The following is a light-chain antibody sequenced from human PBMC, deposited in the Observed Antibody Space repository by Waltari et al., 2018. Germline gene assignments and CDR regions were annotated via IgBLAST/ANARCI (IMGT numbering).Light chain of an antibody. V-gene: IGKV2-28*01. CDR1: QSLLDSNGYTY. J-gene: IGKJ4*01. Sequence: DVVMTQTPLSLPVTPGEPASIPCRSSQSLLDSNGYTYLSWDLQRPGLSPQLLIYLGSNRASGVPDRFSGSWSGTDFTLKISRVEAEDVGVYYCLQDIQLPLTFGGGTKVEIK. CDR3: LQDIQLPLT. CDR2: LGS.